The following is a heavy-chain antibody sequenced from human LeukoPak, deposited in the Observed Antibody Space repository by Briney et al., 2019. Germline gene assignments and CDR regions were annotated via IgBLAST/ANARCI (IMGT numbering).Heavy chain of an antibody. V-gene: IGHV3-33*06. CDR3: AKDGYSYGGSYMDV. CDR2: IWYDGSNK. CDR1: GFTFSSYG. J-gene: IGHJ6*03. D-gene: IGHD5-18*01. Sequence: GGSLRLSCAASGFTFSSYGMHWVRQAPGKGLEWVAVIWYDGSNKYYADSAKGRFTISRDNSKNTLYLQMNSLRAEDTAVNYCAKDGYSYGGSYMDVWGKGTTVTVSS.